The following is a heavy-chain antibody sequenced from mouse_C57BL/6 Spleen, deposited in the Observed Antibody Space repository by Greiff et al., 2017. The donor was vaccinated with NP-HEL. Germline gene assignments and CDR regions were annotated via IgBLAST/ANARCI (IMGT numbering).Heavy chain of an antibody. CDR2: IYPGDGDT. J-gene: IGHJ2*01. CDR1: GYAFSSSW. V-gene: IGHV1-82*01. Sequence: VQLQQSGPELVKPGASVKISCKASGYAFSSSWMNWVKQRPGKGLEWIGRIYPGDGDTNYNGKFKGKATLTADKSSSTAYMQLSSLTSEDSAVYFCARSHVDYWGQGTTLTVSS. CDR3: ARSHVDY.